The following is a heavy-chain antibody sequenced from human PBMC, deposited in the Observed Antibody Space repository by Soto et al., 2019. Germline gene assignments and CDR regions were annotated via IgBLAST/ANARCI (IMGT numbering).Heavy chain of an antibody. V-gene: IGHV4-31*03. CDR1: GGSISSDASF. CDR3: ARGRYSSSWASHYYYSRYFDY. J-gene: IGHJ4*02. D-gene: IGHD6-13*01. CDR2: ISYSGTT. Sequence: SETLSLTCTVSGGSISSDASFWSWIRQLPGKGPEWIAFISYSGTTSYNPSLRSRVTISADTSKSQFSLNLSSVTAADTAVYYCARGRYSSSWASHYYYSRYFDYWGQGTLVTVSS.